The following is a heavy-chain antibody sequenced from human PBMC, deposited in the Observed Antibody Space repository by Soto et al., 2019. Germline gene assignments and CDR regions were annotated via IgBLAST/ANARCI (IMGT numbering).Heavy chain of an antibody. CDR1: GFTFSNAW. J-gene: IGHJ4*02. D-gene: IGHD3-3*01. CDR2: IKSKTDGGTT. Sequence: GGSLRLSCAASGFTFSNAWMNWVRQAPGKGLEWVGRIKSKTDGGTTDYAAPVKGRFTISRDDSKNTLYLQMNSLKTEDTAVYYCTTDPQESNYDFWSGYYHLYDYWGQGTLVTVSS. CDR3: TTDPQESNYDFWSGYYHLYDY. V-gene: IGHV3-15*07.